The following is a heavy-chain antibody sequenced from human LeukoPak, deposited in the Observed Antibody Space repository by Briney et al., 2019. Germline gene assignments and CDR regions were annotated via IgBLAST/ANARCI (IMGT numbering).Heavy chain of an antibody. Sequence: GGALQISCQGSGYSFSNYWIAWGRPMPGKGREWMGIIYPGDSDTRYSPSFQGQVTISADKSISTAYLQWSSLKASDTAMYYCARRYCSGGSCYGGDFDYWGQGTLVTVSS. J-gene: IGHJ4*02. CDR1: GYSFSNYW. V-gene: IGHV5-51*01. D-gene: IGHD2-15*01. CDR2: IYPGDSDT. CDR3: ARRYCSGGSCYGGDFDY.